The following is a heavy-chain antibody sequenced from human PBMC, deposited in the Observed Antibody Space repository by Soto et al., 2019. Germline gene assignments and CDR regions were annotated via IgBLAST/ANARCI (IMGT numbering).Heavy chain of an antibody. J-gene: IGHJ6*02. CDR3: ARRVGATRGGYYYGMDV. CDR1: GFTFSSYW. CDR2: IKQDGSEK. V-gene: IGHV3-7*01. D-gene: IGHD1-26*01. Sequence: GGSLRLSCAASGFTFSSYWMSWVRQAPGKGLEWVANIKQDGSEKYYVDSVKGRFTISRDNAKNSLYLQMNSLRAEDTAVYYCARRVGATRGGYYYGMDVWGQGTTVTVSS.